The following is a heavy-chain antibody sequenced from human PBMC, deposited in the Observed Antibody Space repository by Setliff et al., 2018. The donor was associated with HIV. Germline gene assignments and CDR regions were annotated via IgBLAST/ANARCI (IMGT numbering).Heavy chain of an antibody. Sequence: KVSCKASGYTFTHYAISWVRQAPGQGLEYLGWISAYNGNTNYAQKVQGRITMTTDASTSTVDMELRSLTSDDTAVYYCARLASGGWPLEVFDIWGQGTMVTV. D-gene: IGHD2-15*01. CDR2: ISAYNGNT. CDR3: ARLASGGWPLEVFDI. J-gene: IGHJ3*02. CDR1: GYTFTHYA. V-gene: IGHV1-18*01.